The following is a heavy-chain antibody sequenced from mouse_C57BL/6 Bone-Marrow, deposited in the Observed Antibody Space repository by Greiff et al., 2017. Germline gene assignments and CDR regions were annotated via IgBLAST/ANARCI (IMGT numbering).Heavy chain of an antibody. CDR1: GFTFSDYG. D-gene: IGHD2-5*01. CDR2: ISSGSSTI. CDR3: ARTYNSNYHGIAY. V-gene: IGHV5-17*01. Sequence: EVQLVESGGGLVKPGGSLKLSCAASGFTFSDYGMHWVRQAPEKGLEWVAYISSGSSTIYYADTVKGRFTISRDNAKNTLFLQMTSLRSEDTAMYYGARTYNSNYHGIAYWGQGTLVTVSA. J-gene: IGHJ3*01.